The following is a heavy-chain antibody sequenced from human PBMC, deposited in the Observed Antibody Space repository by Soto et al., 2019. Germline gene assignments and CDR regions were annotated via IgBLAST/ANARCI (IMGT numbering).Heavy chain of an antibody. V-gene: IGHV3-7*01. D-gene: IGHD2-2*01. CDR1: GFTFSSYW. Sequence: GGSLRLSCAASGFTFSSYWMSWVRQAPGKGLEWVANIKQDGSEKYYVDSVKGRFTISRANAKNSLYLQMNSLRAEDTAVYYCARESSVVVPAAMYYYYYYMDVWGKGTTVTVSS. J-gene: IGHJ6*03. CDR3: ARESSVVVPAAMYYYYYYMDV. CDR2: IKQDGSEK.